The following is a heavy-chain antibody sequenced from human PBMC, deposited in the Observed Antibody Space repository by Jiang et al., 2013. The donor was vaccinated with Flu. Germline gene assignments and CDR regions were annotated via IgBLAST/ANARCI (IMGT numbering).Heavy chain of an antibody. V-gene: IGHV4-39*01. Sequence: TLSLTCTVSGGSISSSSYYWGWIRQPPGKGLEWIGSIYYSGSTYYNPSLKSRVTISVDTSKNQFSLKLSSVTAADTAVYYCARSHGDYDEYNWFDPWGQGTLVTVSS. CDR1: GGSISSSSYY. D-gene: IGHD4-17*01. CDR2: IYYSGST. CDR3: ARSHGDYDEYNWFDP. J-gene: IGHJ5*02.